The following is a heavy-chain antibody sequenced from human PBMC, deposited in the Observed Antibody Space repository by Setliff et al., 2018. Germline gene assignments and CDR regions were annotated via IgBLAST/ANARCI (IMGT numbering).Heavy chain of an antibody. J-gene: IGHJ6*03. CDR3: AREVVLEWLSTYYYYYYMDV. V-gene: IGHV1-3*01. CDR1: GYTFTSYA. CDR2: INAGNGNT. Sequence: GASVKVSCKASGYTFTSYAMHWVRQAPGQRLEWMGWINAGNGNTKYSQKFQGRVTITRDTSASTAYMELSSLRSEDTAVYYCAREVVLEWLSTYYYYYYMDVWGKGTTVTVSS. D-gene: IGHD3-3*01.